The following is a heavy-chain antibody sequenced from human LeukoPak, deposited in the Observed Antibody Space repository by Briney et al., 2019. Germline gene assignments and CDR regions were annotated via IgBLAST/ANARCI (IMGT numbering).Heavy chain of an antibody. CDR3: ARDSRSYGLRYFDY. CDR1: GFIFSTYW. V-gene: IGHV3-7*01. Sequence: GGSLRLSCAASGFIFSTYWMSWVRQAPGKGLEWVAHIKEDGSEKYYVDSVKGRFTISRDNAKKSLYLQMNSLRAEDTAVYYCARDSRSYGLRYFDYWGQGTLVTVSS. J-gene: IGHJ4*02. D-gene: IGHD5-18*01. CDR2: IKEDGSEK.